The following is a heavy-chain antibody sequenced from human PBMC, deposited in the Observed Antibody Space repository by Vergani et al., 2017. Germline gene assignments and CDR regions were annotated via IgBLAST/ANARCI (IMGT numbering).Heavy chain of an antibody. CDR2: ISSSSSYI. V-gene: IGHV3-21*01. D-gene: IGHD3-22*01. CDR1: GFTFSSYS. Sequence: EVQLVESGGGLVKPGGSLRLSCAASGFTFSSYSMNWVRQAPGKGLEWVSSISSSSSYIYYADSVKGRFTISRDNAKNSLYLQMNSLRAEDTAVYYCARDKRGYYXDIHWGQGTLVTVSS. CDR3: ARDKRGYYXDIH. J-gene: IGHJ4*02.